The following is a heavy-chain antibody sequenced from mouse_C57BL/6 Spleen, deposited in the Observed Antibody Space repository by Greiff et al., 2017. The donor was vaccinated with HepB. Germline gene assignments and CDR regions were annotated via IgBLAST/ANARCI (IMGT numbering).Heavy chain of an antibody. V-gene: IGHV1-50*01. CDR2: IDPSDSYT. CDR3: ARGGVTTDYYAMDY. D-gene: IGHD1-1*01. Sequence: QVQLQQPGAELVKPGASVKLSCKASGYTFTSYWMQWVKQRPGQGLEWIGEIDPSDSYTNYNQKFKGKATLTVDTSSSTAYMQLSSLTSEDSAVYYCARGGVTTDYYAMDYWGQGTSVTFSS. CDR1: GYTFTSYW. J-gene: IGHJ4*01.